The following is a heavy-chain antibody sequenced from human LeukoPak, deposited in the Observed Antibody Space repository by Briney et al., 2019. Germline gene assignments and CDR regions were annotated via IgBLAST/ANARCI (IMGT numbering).Heavy chain of an antibody. J-gene: IGHJ3*02. D-gene: IGHD7-27*01. CDR1: GGSISSHY. CDR3: AMPGRLGAFDI. CDR2: IYYSGST. Sequence: PSETLSLTCTVSGGSISSHYWSWIRQPPGKGLEWIGYIYYSGSTNYNPSLKSRVTISVDTSKNQFSLKLSSVTAADTAVYYCAMPGRLGAFDIWGQGTMVTVSS. V-gene: IGHV4-59*11.